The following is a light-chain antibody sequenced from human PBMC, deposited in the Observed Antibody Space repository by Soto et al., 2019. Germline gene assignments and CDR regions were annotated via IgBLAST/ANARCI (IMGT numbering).Light chain of an antibody. CDR3: QQYNNWPTWT. Sequence: EIVMTQSPATLSVSPGERVTLSCRDSQDIRSSLAWYQQKPGQAPSLXXYGASTRANGIPARFSGSGSGTELTLTISSLQSEDFAAYDGQQYNNWPTWTFGQGTQVDI. V-gene: IGKV3-15*01. CDR1: QDIRSS. J-gene: IGKJ1*01. CDR2: GAS.